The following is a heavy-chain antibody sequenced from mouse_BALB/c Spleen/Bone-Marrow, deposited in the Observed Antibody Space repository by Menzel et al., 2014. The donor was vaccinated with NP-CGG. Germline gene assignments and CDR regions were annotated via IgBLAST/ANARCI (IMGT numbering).Heavy chain of an antibody. Sequence: QVQLQQSGTELVKPGAPVNLSCKASGYTFTSYWMNWVKQRPGRGLEWIGRIDPSDSETHYNQKFKDRATLTVDKSSSTAYIQLSSLTAEDSAVYYWARDHVYYGNYEFVYWGQGTLVSVSA. CDR3: ARDHVYYGNYEFVY. J-gene: IGHJ3*01. V-gene: IGHV1-69*02. CDR2: IDPSDSET. D-gene: IGHD2-1*01. CDR1: GYTFTSYW.